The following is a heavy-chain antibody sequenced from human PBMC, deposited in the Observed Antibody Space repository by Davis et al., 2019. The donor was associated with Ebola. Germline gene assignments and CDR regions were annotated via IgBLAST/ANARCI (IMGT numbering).Heavy chain of an antibody. Sequence: PSETLSLTCTVSGGSITTSYWSWIRQPPGKGLEWIGYVYNSGSTRYRPSLTRRVTISMATSKNQFSLKLRSVTAADTALYFCARHEYSGGYWAYWGQGALVTVSS. V-gene: IGHV4-59*08. CDR2: VYNSGST. CDR3: ARHEYSGGYWAY. D-gene: IGHD3-22*01. CDR1: GGSITTSY. J-gene: IGHJ4*02.